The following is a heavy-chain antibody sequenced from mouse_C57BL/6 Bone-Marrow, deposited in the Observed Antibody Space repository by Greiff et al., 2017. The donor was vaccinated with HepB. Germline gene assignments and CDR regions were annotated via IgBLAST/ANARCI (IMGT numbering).Heavy chain of an antibody. V-gene: IGHV1-81*01. CDR3: ARRIYYGNHYYAMDY. CDR1: GYTFTSYG. D-gene: IGHD2-1*01. CDR2: IYPRSGNT. Sequence: VQLQQSGAELARPGASVKLSCKASGYTFTSYGISWVKQRTGQGLEWIGEIYPRSGNTYYNEKFKGKATLTADKSSSTAYMELRSLTSEDSAVYFCARRIYYGNHYYAMDYWGQGTSVTVSS. J-gene: IGHJ4*01.